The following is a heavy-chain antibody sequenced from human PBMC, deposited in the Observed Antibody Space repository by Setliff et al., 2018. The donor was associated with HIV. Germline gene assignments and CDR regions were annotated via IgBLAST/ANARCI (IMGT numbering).Heavy chain of an antibody. CDR3: ATIKPGGASFDN. D-gene: IGHD3-16*01. Sequence: SETLSLTCTVSGGSITTYYWTWIRQPPGKGLEWIGYISYVVSTNYNPSLRSRVTISLDTSKNQFSLKLSSVTAADTAIYYCATIKPGGASFDNWGQGTLVTVSS. CDR1: GGSITTYY. CDR2: ISYVVST. J-gene: IGHJ4*02. V-gene: IGHV4-59*08.